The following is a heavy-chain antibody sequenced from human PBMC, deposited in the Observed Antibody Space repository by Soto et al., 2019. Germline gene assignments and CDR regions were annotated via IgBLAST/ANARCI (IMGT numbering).Heavy chain of an antibody. CDR2: IYYSGST. V-gene: IGHV4-30-4*01. Sequence: SETLSLTCTVSGGSISSGDYYWSWIRQPPGKGLEWIGYIYYSGSTYYNPSLKSRVTISVDTSKNQFSLKLSSVTAADTAVYYCARGSYDSSGYYFIVPYWGQGTLVTVSS. CDR3: ARGSYDSSGYYFIVPY. J-gene: IGHJ4*02. CDR1: GGSISSGDYY. D-gene: IGHD3-22*01.